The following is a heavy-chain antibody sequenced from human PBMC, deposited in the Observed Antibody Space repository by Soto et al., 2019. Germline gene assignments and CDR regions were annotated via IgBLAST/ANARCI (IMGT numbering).Heavy chain of an antibody. CDR3: ARGPGLGLSTKFDS. J-gene: IGHJ4*02. V-gene: IGHV3-9*01. CDR2: ISWNGGSI. CDR1: GFTFDNHA. D-gene: IGHD5-12*01. Sequence: GGSLRLSCAASGFTFDNHAMHWVRQPPGKGLEWVSGISWNGGSIGYAGSVKGRFTISRDNAKNSLYLQMNSLRAEDAALYYCARGPGLGLSTKFDSWGQGTLVTVSS.